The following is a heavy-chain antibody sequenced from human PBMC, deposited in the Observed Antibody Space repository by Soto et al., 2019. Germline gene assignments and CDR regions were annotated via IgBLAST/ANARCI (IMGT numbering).Heavy chain of an antibody. V-gene: IGHV3-33*01. CDR2: IWYDGSNK. D-gene: IGHD3-9*01. CDR3: AREAYYDILTGYYLPYYYYGMAV. J-gene: IGHJ6*02. Sequence: GGSLRLSCAASGFTFSSYGMHWVRQAPGKGLEWVAVIWYDGSNKYYADSVKGRFTISRDNSKNTLYLQMTSLRAEDTAVYYCAREAYYDILTGYYLPYYYYGMAVWGQGTTVTVSS. CDR1: GFTFSSYG.